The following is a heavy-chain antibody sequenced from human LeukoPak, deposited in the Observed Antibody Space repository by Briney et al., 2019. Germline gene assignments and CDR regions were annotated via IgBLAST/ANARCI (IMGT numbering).Heavy chain of an antibody. J-gene: IGHJ3*02. CDR2: IYTSGST. CDR3: ASEPKMSIVGATDAFDI. Sequence: PSETLSLTCTVSGGSISSYYWSWIRQPAGKGLEWIGRIYTSGSTNYNPSLKSRVTMSVDTSKNQFSLKLSSVTAADTAVYYCASEPKMSIVGATDAFDIWGQGTMVTVSS. V-gene: IGHV4-4*07. CDR1: GGSISSYY. D-gene: IGHD1-26*01.